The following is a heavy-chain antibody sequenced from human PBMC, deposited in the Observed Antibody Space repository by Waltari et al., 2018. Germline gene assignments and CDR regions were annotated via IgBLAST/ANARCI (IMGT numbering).Heavy chain of an antibody. J-gene: IGHJ4*02. CDR2: IRGSGGST. Sequence: EVQLLESGGGLVQPGGSLRLSCAASGFTFSSYAMSWVRQAPGKGLEWVSAIRGSGGSTYYADSVKGRFTISRDNSKNTLYLQMNSLRAEDTAVYYCAKPYDFWSGPPYYWGQGTLVTVSS. CDR1: GFTFSSYA. D-gene: IGHD3-3*01. V-gene: IGHV3-23*01. CDR3: AKPYDFWSGPPYY.